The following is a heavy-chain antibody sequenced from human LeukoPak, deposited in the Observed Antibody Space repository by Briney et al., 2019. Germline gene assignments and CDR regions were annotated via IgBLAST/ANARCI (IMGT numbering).Heavy chain of an antibody. CDR2: ILYIGST. Sequence: SETLSLTCTVSGDSISHFYWIWIRQPPGKGLEWIGSILYIGSTYFNPSLKSRVTISVDTSKNHFSLKLSSVTAADTAVYYCARQGVAAVGRMTLWGQGTLVTVSS. J-gene: IGHJ4*02. CDR1: GDSISHFY. D-gene: IGHD6-13*01. V-gene: IGHV4-59*05. CDR3: ARQGVAAVGRMTL.